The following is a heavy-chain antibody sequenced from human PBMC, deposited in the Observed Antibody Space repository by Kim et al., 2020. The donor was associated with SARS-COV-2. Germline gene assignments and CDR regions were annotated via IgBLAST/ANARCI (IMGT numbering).Heavy chain of an antibody. D-gene: IGHD4-17*01. Sequence: SETLSLTCTVSGVSITPSLYTTNSYWGWLRQPPGRGLEWIGSHYYRERTYYNPSLKSRVTISASASTNEVSLKLTSVTAADTAVYFCARVGFGDYAYNFVIDVWGQGTTVTVS. CDR2: HYYRERT. CDR1: GVSITPSLYTTNSY. V-gene: IGHV4-39*07. CDR3: ARVGFGDYAYNFVIDV. J-gene: IGHJ6*02.